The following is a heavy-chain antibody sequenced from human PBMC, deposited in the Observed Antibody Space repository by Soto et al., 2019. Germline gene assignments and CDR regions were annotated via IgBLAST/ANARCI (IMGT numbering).Heavy chain of an antibody. CDR2: IRSKAYGGTT. J-gene: IGHJ3*02. CDR3: TRGPWVYDSSGYRAFDI. Sequence: PGGSLRLSCTASGFTFGDYAMSWFRQAPGKGLEWVGFIRSKAYGGTTEYAASVKGRFTISRDDSKSIAYLQMNSLKTEDTAVYDCTRGPWVYDSSGYRAFDIRGNGTSVTVSS. CDR1: GFTFGDYA. V-gene: IGHV3-49*03. D-gene: IGHD3-22*01.